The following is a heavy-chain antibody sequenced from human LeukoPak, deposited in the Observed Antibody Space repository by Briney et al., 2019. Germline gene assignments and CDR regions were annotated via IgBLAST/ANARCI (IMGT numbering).Heavy chain of an antibody. D-gene: IGHD4-17*01. V-gene: IGHV1-69*04. CDR3: ARDSTTSAFDI. CDR1: GGTFSSYA. J-gene: IGHJ3*02. Sequence: ASVKVSCKASGGTFSSYAISWVRQAPGQGLEWMGRIIPILGIANYAQKFQGRVTITADKSTSTAYMELRSLRSDDTAVYYCARDSTTSAFDIWGQGTMVTVSS. CDR2: IIPILGIA.